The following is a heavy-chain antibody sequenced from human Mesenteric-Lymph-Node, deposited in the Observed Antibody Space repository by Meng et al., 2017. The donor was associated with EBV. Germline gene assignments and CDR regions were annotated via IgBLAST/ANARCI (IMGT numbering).Heavy chain of an antibody. Sequence: DVQLVESGEGLVNPGGSLILACAASGFTFIDAWMSWVRQAPGKGLEWVGRIKPKADGGTTDYAAPVKGRFTISRDDSKNTLYLQMNSLKSEDTAVYYCTTPPLREIIISWGQGTLVTVSS. D-gene: IGHD3-10*01. J-gene: IGHJ4*02. CDR2: IKPKADGGTT. CDR1: GFTFIDAW. V-gene: IGHV3-15*01. CDR3: TTPPLREIIIS.